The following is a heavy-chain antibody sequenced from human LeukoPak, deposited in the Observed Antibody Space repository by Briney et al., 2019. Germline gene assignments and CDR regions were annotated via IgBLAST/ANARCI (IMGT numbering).Heavy chain of an antibody. V-gene: IGHV3-23*01. CDR2: ISDSGGST. Sequence: PGGSLRLSCAASGFTFSRYAMSWVRQAPGKGLEWVSSISDSGGSTYFADSVKGRFTISGDNSKNTLYLQMNSLRAEDTAVYYCAEDLGRIGDGYNLHWGQGTLVTVSS. CDR3: AEDLGRIGDGYNLH. D-gene: IGHD5-12*01. CDR1: GFTFSRYA. J-gene: IGHJ4*02.